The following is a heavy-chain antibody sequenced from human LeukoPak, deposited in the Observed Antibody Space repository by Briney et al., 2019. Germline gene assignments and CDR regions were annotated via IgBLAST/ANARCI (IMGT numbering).Heavy chain of an antibody. V-gene: IGHV5-51*01. Sequence: PGESLKISCKGSGYSFTSYWIGWVRQMPGKGLEWMGIIYPGDSYTRYSPSFQGQVTISADKSISTAYLQWSSLKASDTAMYYCARQSMVRGAVYYFDYWGQGTLVTVSS. CDR2: IYPGDSYT. CDR3: ARQSMVRGAVYYFDY. D-gene: IGHD3-10*01. CDR1: GYSFTSYW. J-gene: IGHJ4*02.